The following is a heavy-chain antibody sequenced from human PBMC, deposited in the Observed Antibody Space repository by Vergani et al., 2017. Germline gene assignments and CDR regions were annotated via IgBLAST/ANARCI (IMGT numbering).Heavy chain of an antibody. CDR3: ASGGHGSENGGALQL. J-gene: IGHJ3*01. CDR2: IYPGDSEV. Sequence: EKQLVQSGSETKKPGESLKISCQAFGYIFSNFWIGWVRQRPGRGLGWMGIIYPGDSEVKSNPTFRGQVIFSVDTSVNTAYLQWRSLQASDTAPYFCASGGHGSENGGALQLWGQGTNITVSS. CDR1: GYIFSNFW. D-gene: IGHD3-10*01. V-gene: IGHV5-51*01.